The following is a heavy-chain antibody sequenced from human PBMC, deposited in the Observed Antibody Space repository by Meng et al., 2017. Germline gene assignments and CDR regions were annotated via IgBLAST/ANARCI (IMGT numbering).Heavy chain of an antibody. D-gene: IGHD3-10*01. Sequence: GESLKISCAASGFTVSSNYMSWVRQAPGKGLEWVSVIYSGGSTYYADSVKGRFTISRDNSKNTLYLQMNSLRAEDTAVYYCARTGYGSGSYYGNKRKNAFDIWGQGTMVTVSS. V-gene: IGHV3-66*02. J-gene: IGHJ3*02. CDR2: IYSGGST. CDR1: GFTVSSNY. CDR3: ARTGYGSGSYYGNKRKNAFDI.